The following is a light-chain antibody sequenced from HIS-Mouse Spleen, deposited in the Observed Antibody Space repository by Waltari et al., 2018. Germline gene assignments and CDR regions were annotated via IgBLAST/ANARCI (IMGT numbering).Light chain of an antibody. V-gene: IGLV3-21*03. Sequence: SYVLTQPPSVSVAPGKTARITRGGTNIGSKSMHWYQQKPGQAPLLVVYDDSARPSGIPERFSGSNSGNTATLTISRVEAGDEADYYCQVWDSSSDHVVFGGGTKLTVL. CDR2: DDS. J-gene: IGLJ2*01. CDR3: QVWDSSSDHVV. CDR1: NIGSKS.